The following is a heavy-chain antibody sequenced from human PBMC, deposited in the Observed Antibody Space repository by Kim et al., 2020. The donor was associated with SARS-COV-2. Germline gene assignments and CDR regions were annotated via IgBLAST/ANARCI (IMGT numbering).Heavy chain of an antibody. CDR2: ISYDGSNK. Sequence: GGSLRLSCAASGFTFSSYAMHWVRQAPGKGLEWVAVISYDGSNKYYADSVKGRFTISRDNSKNTLYLQMNSLRAEDTAVYYCARESCSGGSCYKANWYFDLWGRGTLVTVSS. CDR3: ARESCSGGSCYKANWYFDL. V-gene: IGHV3-30-3*01. CDR1: GFTFSSYA. D-gene: IGHD2-15*01. J-gene: IGHJ2*01.